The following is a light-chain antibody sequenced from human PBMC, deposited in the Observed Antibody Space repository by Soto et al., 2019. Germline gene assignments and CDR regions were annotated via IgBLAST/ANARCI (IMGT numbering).Light chain of an antibody. CDR1: QSVSIN. CDR2: GAS. J-gene: IGKJ4*01. CDR3: QQYNNWLST. V-gene: IGKV3-15*01. Sequence: EIVMTQSPATLSVSPGERATLSCRASQSVSINLAWYQQKPGQAPRLLIYGASTRATGIPARFSGSGSGTEFTLTISSLQSEDFAVYYCQQYNNWLSTFGGWTKVEIK.